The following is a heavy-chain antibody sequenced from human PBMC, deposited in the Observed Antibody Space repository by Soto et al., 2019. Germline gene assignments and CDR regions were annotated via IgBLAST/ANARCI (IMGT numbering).Heavy chain of an antibody. CDR3: ARAIKGRGPLYYYYYMDV. Sequence: PSETLSLTCAVYGRSFSGYYWSWIRQPPGKGLELIGEINHSGSTNYNPSLKSRVTISVDTSKNQFSLKLSSVTAADTAVYYCARAIKGRGPLYYYYYMDVWGKGTTVT. D-gene: IGHD2-15*01. CDR1: GRSFSGYY. J-gene: IGHJ6*03. CDR2: INHSGST. V-gene: IGHV4-34*01.